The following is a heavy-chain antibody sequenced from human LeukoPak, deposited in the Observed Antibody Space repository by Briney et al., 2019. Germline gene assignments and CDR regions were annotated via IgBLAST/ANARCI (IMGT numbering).Heavy chain of an antibody. Sequence: GASVKVSCKASGYTFTSYGISWVRQAPGQGLEWMGWISAYNGNTNYAQKLQGRVTMTTDTSTSTAYMELRSLRSDDTAVYYCARIWWSGWVGVRGDAFDIWGQGTMVTVSS. CDR2: ISAYNGNT. D-gene: IGHD3-16*01. CDR1: GYTFTSYG. CDR3: ARIWWSGWVGVRGDAFDI. V-gene: IGHV1-18*01. J-gene: IGHJ3*02.